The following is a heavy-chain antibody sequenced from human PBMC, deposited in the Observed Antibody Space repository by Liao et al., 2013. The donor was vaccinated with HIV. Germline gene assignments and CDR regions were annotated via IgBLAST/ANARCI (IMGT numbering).Heavy chain of an antibody. V-gene: IGHV4-34*10. CDR1: GGSFSDYY. Sequence: QVQLQESGPGLVKPSETLSLTCAVYGGSFSDYYWSWIRQSPGKGLEWIGEIDHSGSSNYNPSLKSRVTISVDTSKNQFSLKLSSVTAADTAVYYCARGDYDTSNYYYIHLMKFDYWGQGTLVTVSS. J-gene: IGHJ4*02. CDR3: ARGDYDTSNYYYIHLMKFDY. CDR2: IDHSGSS. D-gene: IGHD3-22*01.